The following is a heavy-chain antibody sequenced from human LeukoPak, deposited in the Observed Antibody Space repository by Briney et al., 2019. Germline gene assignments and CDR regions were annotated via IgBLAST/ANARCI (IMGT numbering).Heavy chain of an antibody. D-gene: IGHD3-22*01. CDR2: INHSGST. CDR3: ARYITPYDSRGYYKKKAFNI. J-gene: IGHJ3*02. Sequence: PSETLSLTCAVYGGSFSGYYWSWIRQPPGKGLEWIGEINHSGSTNYNPSLKSRVTISVDTSKNQFSLKLSSVTAADTAVYYRARYITPYDSRGYYKKKAFNIWGQGKMFTVS. V-gene: IGHV4-34*01. CDR1: GGSFSGYY.